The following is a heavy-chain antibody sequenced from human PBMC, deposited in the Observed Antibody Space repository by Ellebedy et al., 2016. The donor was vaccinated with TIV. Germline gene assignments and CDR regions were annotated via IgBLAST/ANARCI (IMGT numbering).Heavy chain of an antibody. CDR2: IYSSGST. CDR3: ARDAWGRDAFDI. Sequence: SETLSLXXTVSGGTIGDSYWTWLRQPAGKGLEWIGRIYSSGSTNYNPSLKSRVTMSVDTSKNQFSLKLSSVTAADTAVYYCARDAWGRDAFDIWGQGTMVSVSS. J-gene: IGHJ3*02. CDR1: GGTIGDSY. D-gene: IGHD7-27*01. V-gene: IGHV4-4*07.